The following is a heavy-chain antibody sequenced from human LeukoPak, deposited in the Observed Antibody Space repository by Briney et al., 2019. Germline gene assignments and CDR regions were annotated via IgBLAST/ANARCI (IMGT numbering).Heavy chain of an antibody. V-gene: IGHV1-2*02. J-gene: IGHJ3*02. CDR2: INPNSGDT. CDR3: ARAAYYYDDAFDI. D-gene: IGHD3-22*01. Sequence: GASVKVSCKASGYTFTGYYMHWVRQAPGQGLEWMGWINPNSGDTNYAQKFQGRVTMTRDTSISTAYMELSRLRSDDTAVYYCARAAYYYDDAFDIWGQGTMVTVSS. CDR1: GYTFTGYY.